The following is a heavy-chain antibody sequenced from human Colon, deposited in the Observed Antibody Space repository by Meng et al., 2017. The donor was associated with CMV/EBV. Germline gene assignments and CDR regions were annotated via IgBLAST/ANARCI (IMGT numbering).Heavy chain of an antibody. CDR2: INPSGGST. CDR3: ARDRWGDIVVVPAAPGNNWLDP. Sequence: YYMQWVRQAPGQGLEWMGIINPSGGSTSYAQKFQGRVTMTRDTSTSTVYMELSSLRSEDTAVYYCARDRWGDIVVVPAAPGNNWLDPWGQGTLVTVSS. CDR1: YY. D-gene: IGHD2-2*01. J-gene: IGHJ5*02. V-gene: IGHV1-46*01.